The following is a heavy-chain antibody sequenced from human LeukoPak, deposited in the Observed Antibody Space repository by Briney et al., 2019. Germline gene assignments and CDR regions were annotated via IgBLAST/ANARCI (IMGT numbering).Heavy chain of an antibody. CDR3: AKGKDSVAGATNDY. CDR2: ISSSGTYK. D-gene: IGHD6-19*01. CDR1: GFTFSSYS. J-gene: IGHJ4*02. V-gene: IGHV3-21*01. Sequence: GGSLRLSCAVSGFTFSSYSMSWVRQAPGKGLEWVSSISSSGTYKYYADSVKGRFTISRDNAKNSLYLQMNSLRAEDTAVYYCAKGKDSVAGATNDYWGQGALVTVSS.